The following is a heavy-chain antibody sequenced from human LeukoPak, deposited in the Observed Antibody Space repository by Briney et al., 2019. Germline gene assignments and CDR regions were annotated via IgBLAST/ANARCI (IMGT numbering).Heavy chain of an antibody. D-gene: IGHD6-19*01. V-gene: IGHV3-7*03. Sequence: GGSLRLSCAASGFTFSSYWMSWVRQAPGKGLEWVANIKQDGSEKYYVDSVKGRFTISRDNAKNSLYLQMNSLRAEDTAIYYCAKAYSSGWYGGYYFDYWGQGTLVTVSS. CDR1: GFTFSSYW. CDR2: IKQDGSEK. J-gene: IGHJ4*02. CDR3: AKAYSSGWYGGYYFDY.